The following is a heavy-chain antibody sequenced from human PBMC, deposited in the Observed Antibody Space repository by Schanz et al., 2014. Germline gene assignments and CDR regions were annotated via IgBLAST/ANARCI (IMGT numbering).Heavy chain of an antibody. CDR3: ASVIMVAGNHRDGRDV. CDR1: GFTFSDHY. V-gene: IGHV3-72*01. J-gene: IGHJ6*02. Sequence: GGSLRLSCAASGFTFSDHYMDWVRQAPGKGLEWVGRITNKPNNYNTEYAASVKGRFTISRDDSRNSLYLQMSSLRDGDTAVYYCASVIMVAGNHRDGRDVWGQGTTVIVSS. D-gene: IGHD6-19*01. CDR2: ITNKPNNYNT.